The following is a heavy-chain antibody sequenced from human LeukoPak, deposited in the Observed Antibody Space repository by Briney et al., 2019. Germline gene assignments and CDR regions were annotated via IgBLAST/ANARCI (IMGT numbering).Heavy chain of an antibody. CDR2: IIPIFGTA. V-gene: IGHV1-69*13. CDR1: GGSFSGYA. CDR3: ARGSGETGGYYYVY. D-gene: IGHD3-22*01. J-gene: IGHJ4*02. Sequence: SVKVSCKASGGSFSGYAISWVRQAPGQGVEWMGGIIPIFGTANYAQKFQGRVTITADESTRTAYMELRTLRSEDTAIYYCARGSGETGGYYYVYWGRGTPVTVSS.